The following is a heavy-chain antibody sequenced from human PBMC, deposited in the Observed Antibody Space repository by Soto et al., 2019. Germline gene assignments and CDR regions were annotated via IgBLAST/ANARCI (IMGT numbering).Heavy chain of an antibody. CDR3: ASVAI. CDR1: GFTFSNYW. Sequence: EVQLVESGGGLVQPGGSLRLSCAASGFTFSNYWMSWVRQAPGKGLEWVANIKQDGSEKNYVDSVKGRFTISRDNAKNSLDLQTNSLRAEDTAVYYCASVAIWGQGTPVTVSS. D-gene: IGHD5-12*01. CDR2: IKQDGSEK. V-gene: IGHV3-7*01. J-gene: IGHJ4*02.